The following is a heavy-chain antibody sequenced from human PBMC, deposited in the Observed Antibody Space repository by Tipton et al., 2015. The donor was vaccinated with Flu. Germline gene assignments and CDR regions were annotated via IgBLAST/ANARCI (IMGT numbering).Heavy chain of an antibody. CDR1: GGSFSGYY. Sequence: LRLSCAVYGGSFSGYYWTYIRQPPGKGLEWIGEINHSGDTNYNPSLKSRVTISVDTSKSQFSLKLTSVTAADTAVYSCARALRTTGFDYWGQGTLVTVSS. J-gene: IGHJ4*02. CDR3: ARALRTTGFDY. V-gene: IGHV4-34*01. CDR2: INHSGDT. D-gene: IGHD1-1*01.